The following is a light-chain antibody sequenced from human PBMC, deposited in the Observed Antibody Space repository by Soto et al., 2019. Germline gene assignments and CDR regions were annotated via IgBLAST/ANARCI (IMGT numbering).Light chain of an antibody. CDR3: QQYNNYLTWT. CDR1: QSINRW. J-gene: IGKJ1*01. V-gene: IGKV1-5*01. Sequence: DIQMTQSPSTLSASVGDRVTITCRASQSINRWLVWYQQKPGKAPKVLIFDASILASGVPSRFSGSGSGTAVTLTISSLQPDDFATYYCQQYNNYLTWTFGQGTKVDIK. CDR2: DAS.